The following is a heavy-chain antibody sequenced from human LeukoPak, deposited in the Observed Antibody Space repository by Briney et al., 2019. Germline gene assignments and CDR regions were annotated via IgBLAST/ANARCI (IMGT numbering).Heavy chain of an antibody. Sequence: GGSLRLSCAASGLTLTNSSMNWVRQAPGKGLEWVSSISSRGNYIYYADSVKGRFTIPRDTAKNSLYLQMNSLRGEDTAVYFCARSGWTNWFDPWGQGTLVTVSS. CDR1: GLTLTNSS. CDR3: ARSGWTNWFDP. V-gene: IGHV3-21*01. CDR2: ISSRGNYI. J-gene: IGHJ5*02. D-gene: IGHD3/OR15-3a*01.